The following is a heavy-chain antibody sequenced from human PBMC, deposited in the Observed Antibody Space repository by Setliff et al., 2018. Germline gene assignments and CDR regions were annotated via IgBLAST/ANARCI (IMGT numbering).Heavy chain of an antibody. Sequence: PGGSLRLSCAASGFTFSNYQMHWVRQAPGKGLVWVSRSNSDGSSTAYADSVKGRFTISRDNAKNTLYLQMTSLRAEDTAAYYCVRDGGILTGTTGDYWGQGILVTVSS. CDR1: GFTFSNYQ. J-gene: IGHJ4*02. CDR2: SNSDGSST. V-gene: IGHV3-74*01. CDR3: VRDGGILTGTTGDY. D-gene: IGHD1-7*01.